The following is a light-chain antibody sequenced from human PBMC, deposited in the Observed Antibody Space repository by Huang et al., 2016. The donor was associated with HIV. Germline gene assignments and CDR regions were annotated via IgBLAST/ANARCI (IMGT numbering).Light chain of an antibody. CDR2: AAS. CDR1: QSINTY. Sequence: DIQMTQSPSSLSASVGDRVTITCRTSQSINTYLNWYQQKPGKAPILLIYAASSLQSGVPSRFRGSGSGTDFALTISSLQPEDFATYYCQQTYSTITFGQGTRLEMK. J-gene: IGKJ5*01. V-gene: IGKV1-39*01. CDR3: QQTYSTIT.